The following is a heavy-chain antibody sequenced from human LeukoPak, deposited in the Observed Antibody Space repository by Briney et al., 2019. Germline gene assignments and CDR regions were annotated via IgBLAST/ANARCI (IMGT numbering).Heavy chain of an antibody. V-gene: IGHV4-39*02. CDR3: ARDPLGRDGYSGFDY. J-gene: IGHJ4*02. CDR1: GGSISSSSYY. CDR2: IYYSGST. Sequence: PSETLSLTCTVSGGSISSSSYYWGWIRQPPGKGLEWIGSIYYSGSTYYNPSLKSRVTISVDTSKNQFSLKLSSVTAADTAVYYCARDPLGRDGYSGFDYWGQGTLVTVSS. D-gene: IGHD5-24*01.